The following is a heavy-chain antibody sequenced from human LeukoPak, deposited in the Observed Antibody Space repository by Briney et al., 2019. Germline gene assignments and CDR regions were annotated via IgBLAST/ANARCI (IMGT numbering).Heavy chain of an antibody. CDR3: ASESVVTAAVDY. J-gene: IGHJ4*02. CDR1: GYSVSSGYY. D-gene: IGHD4-23*01. Sequence: ASETLSLTCTVSGYSVSSGYYWGWIRQPPGKGLEWIGSMYHSGDTYYNPSLKSRVTISLDTSKNQFSLKLNSVTAADTAVYYCASESVVTAAVDYWGQGTLVTVSS. V-gene: IGHV4-38-2*02. CDR2: MYHSGDT.